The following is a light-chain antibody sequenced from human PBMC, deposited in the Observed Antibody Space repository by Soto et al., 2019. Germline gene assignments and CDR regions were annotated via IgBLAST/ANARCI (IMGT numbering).Light chain of an antibody. V-gene: IGLV1-51*01. CDR2: DNN. CDR3: GSWDSSLRAWV. J-gene: IGLJ3*02. CDR1: SSNIGNNV. Sequence: QSVLTQPPSVSAAPRQKVTISCSGSSSNIGNNVVAWYQQFPGTAPKLIIFDNNKRPSGIPDRFSGSKSGTSATLGITGLQTGDEADYYCGSWDSSLRAWVFGGGTKLTVL.